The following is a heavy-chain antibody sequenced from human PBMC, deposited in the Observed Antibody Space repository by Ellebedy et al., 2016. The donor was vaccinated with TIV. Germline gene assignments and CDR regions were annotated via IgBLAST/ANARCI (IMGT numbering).Heavy chain of an antibody. CDR2: IYSGGET. CDR3: ARKSDSLLVTGGDC. Sequence: PGGSLRLSCAASGFTVSHNYMTWVRQAPGKGLECVSIIYSGGETHYADSVKGRFIISRDSSKNTLNLQRNSLRAEDTAVYYCARKSDSLLVTGGDCWGQGALVTVSS. CDR1: GFTVSHNY. D-gene: IGHD3-16*01. V-gene: IGHV3-66*01. J-gene: IGHJ4*02.